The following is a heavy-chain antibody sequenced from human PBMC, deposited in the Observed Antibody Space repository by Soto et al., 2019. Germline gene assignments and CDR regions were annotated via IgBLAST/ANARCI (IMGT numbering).Heavy chain of an antibody. CDR3: GRGRSGQIVVFY. J-gene: IGHJ4*02. CDR1: GYTFTGHY. CDR2: IGPETGAT. V-gene: IGHV1-2*02. Sequence: GASVKVSCKASGYTFTGHYIHWVRQAPEQGPEWMGEIGPETGATRYAQKFQGRETMTREMAMTTVYMELNNLSRDDTAVYYCGRGRSGQIVVFYWGQGTPVTVSS. D-gene: IGHD1-26*01.